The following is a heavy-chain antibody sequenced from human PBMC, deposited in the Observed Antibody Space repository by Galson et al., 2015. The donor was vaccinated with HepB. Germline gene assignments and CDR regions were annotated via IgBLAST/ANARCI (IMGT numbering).Heavy chain of an antibody. V-gene: IGHV5-51*01. J-gene: IGHJ3*02. Sequence: QSGAEVKKPGESLKISCKGSGYSFTSYWIGWVRQMPGKGLEWMGIIYPGDSDTRYSPSFQGQVTISADKSISTAYLQWSSLKASDTAMYYCARPGLWFGELLGAFDIWGQGTMVTVSS. CDR2: IYPGDSDT. CDR3: ARPGLWFGELLGAFDI. D-gene: IGHD3-10*01. CDR1: GYSFTSYW.